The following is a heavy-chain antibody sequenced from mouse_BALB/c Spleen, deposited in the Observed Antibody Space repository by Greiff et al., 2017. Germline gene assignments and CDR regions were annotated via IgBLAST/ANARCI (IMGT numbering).Heavy chain of an antibody. CDR3: ARKIISSSYWYFDV. J-gene: IGHJ1*01. V-gene: IGHV2-4-1*01. CDR1: GFSLTSYG. Sequence: QVHVKQSGPGLVQPSQSLSITCTVSGFSLTSYGVHWVRQSPGKGLEWLGVIWSGGSTDYNAAFISRLSISKDNSKSQVFFKMNSLQADDTAIYYCARKIISSSYWYFDVWGAGTTVTVSS. CDR2: IWSGGST. D-gene: IGHD1-1*01.